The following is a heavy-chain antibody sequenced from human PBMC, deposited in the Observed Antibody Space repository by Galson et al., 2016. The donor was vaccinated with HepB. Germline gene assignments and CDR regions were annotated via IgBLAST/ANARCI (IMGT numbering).Heavy chain of an antibody. CDR3: AIHYDILTGWFDP. D-gene: IGHD3-9*01. CDR2: IYYSGST. J-gene: IGHJ5*02. Sequence: SETLSLTCTVSGGSISSSSKYWGWIRQPPGKGLEWIGNIYYSGSTYYNSSLKSRVTISVDTSKNQFSLKLSSVTAADTAVYYCAIHYDILTGWFDPWGQGTLVTVSS. V-gene: IGHV4-39*01. CDR1: GGSISSSSKY.